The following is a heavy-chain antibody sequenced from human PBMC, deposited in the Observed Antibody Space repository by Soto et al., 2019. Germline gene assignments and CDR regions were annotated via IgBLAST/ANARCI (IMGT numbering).Heavy chain of an antibody. D-gene: IGHD2-2*01. CDR1: GGTFSTYT. J-gene: IGHJ3*01. V-gene: IGHV1-69*02. CDR3: SIGSWSAETFDV. Sequence: QVHLEQSGAEVKKPGSSVKVSCKAAGGTFSTYTLIWVRQAPGQGVEWMGRIIPMLTVTNSAQKFQGRVTLTADKSTSTAFMELTSLTSDDTAVYYCSIGSWSAETFDVWGQGTMVTVSS. CDR2: IIPMLTVT.